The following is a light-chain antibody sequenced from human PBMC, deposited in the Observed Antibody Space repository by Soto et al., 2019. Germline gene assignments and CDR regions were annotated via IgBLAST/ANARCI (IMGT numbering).Light chain of an antibody. Sequence: EIVMTQSPATLSVSPGERVTLSCRASQSVSSNLAWHQQKPGQAPRLLIYGASTRATGVAERFSGSGSGTQFTLTISSLQPDDFATYYCQQFNSYSRTFGQGTKVDIK. CDR2: GAS. CDR3: QQFNSYSRT. V-gene: IGKV3D-15*01. J-gene: IGKJ1*01. CDR1: QSVSSN.